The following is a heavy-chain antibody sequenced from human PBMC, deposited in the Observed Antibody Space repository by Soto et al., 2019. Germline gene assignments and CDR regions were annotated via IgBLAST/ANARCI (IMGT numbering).Heavy chain of an antibody. J-gene: IGHJ4*02. D-gene: IGHD2-8*01. CDR3: ARSTMVYAIVNFDY. V-gene: IGHV3-30-3*01. CDR2: ISYDGSNK. Sequence: GGSLILSCTASGFPFISYAMHWVSQTPGKGLEWVAVISYDGSNKYYADSVKGRFTISRDNSKNTLYLQMNSLRAEDTAVYYCARSTMVYAIVNFDYWGQGTLVTVSS. CDR1: GFPFISYA.